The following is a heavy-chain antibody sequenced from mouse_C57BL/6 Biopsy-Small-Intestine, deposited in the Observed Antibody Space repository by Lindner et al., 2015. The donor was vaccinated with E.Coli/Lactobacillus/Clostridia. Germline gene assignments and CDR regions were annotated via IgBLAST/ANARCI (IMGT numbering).Heavy chain of an antibody. CDR2: INTNTGNP. J-gene: IGHJ4*01. Sequence: VKVSCKASGYTFTNYVLNWVRQAPGQGLEWLGWINTNTGNPTYAQGFTGRFVFSLDTSVNTAYLQISSLKPEDTAVYYCARPQIAAAGPYGWFDPWGQGTLVTVSS. D-gene: IGHD6-2*01. CDR1: GYTFTNYV. V-gene: IGHV9-3*02. CDR3: ARPQIAAAGPYGWFDP.